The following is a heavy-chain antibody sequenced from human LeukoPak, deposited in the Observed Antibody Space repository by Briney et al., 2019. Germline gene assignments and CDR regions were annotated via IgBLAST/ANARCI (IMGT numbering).Heavy chain of an antibody. J-gene: IGHJ4*02. CDR1: GFTFSSYW. V-gene: IGHV3-74*01. Sequence: QPGGSLRLSCAASGFTFSSYWVHWVRQAPGKGLVWVSRINSDGSSTSYADSVKGRFTISRDNAKNTLYLQMNSLRAEDTAVYYCARVTYYDFWVDYWGQGTLVTVSS. CDR2: INSDGSST. CDR3: ARVTYYDFWVDY. D-gene: IGHD3-3*01.